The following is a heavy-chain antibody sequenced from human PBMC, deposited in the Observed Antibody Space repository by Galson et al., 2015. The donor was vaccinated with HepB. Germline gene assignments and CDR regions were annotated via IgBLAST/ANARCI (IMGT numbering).Heavy chain of an antibody. V-gene: IGHV4-4*07. CDR1: GGSISSYY. D-gene: IGHD3-10*01. J-gene: IGHJ5*02. Sequence: ETLSLTCTVSGGSISSYYWSWIRQPAGKGLEWIGRIYTSGSTNYNPSLKSRVTMSVDTSKNQFSLKLSSVTAADTAVYYCARSGGMVRGVIENWFDPWGQGTLVTVSS. CDR3: ARSGGMVRGVIENWFDP. CDR2: IYTSGST.